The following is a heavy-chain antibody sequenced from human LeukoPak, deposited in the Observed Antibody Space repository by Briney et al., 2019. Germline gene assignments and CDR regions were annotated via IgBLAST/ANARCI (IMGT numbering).Heavy chain of an antibody. V-gene: IGHV3-7*01. Sequence: PGGSLRLSCAASGFTFSSYSMNWVRQAPGKGLEWVANIKQDGSEEYYVDSVKGRFTISRDNAKNSLYLQMNSLRVEDTAVYYCAKDSEYSSGWFDGFDIWGQGAMVTVSP. J-gene: IGHJ3*02. CDR1: GFTFSSYS. CDR2: IKQDGSEE. CDR3: AKDSEYSSGWFDGFDI. D-gene: IGHD6-19*01.